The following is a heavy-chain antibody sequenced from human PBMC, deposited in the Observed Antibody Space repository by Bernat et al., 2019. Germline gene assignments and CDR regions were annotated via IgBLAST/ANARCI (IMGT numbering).Heavy chain of an antibody. V-gene: IGHV3-21*05. D-gene: IGHD1-26*01. Sequence: EVHLVESGGGLVKPGGSLRLSCAASGFTFSDYPMNWVRQTPGKGLEWISHIRSNSDYISYGDSVKGRFTIFRDNGKNSLYLQMNSLRAEDTAVYYCVRDDLWAFDYWGQGTLVTVPS. CDR1: GFTFSDYP. CDR2: IRSNSDYI. CDR3: VRDDLWAFDY. J-gene: IGHJ4*02.